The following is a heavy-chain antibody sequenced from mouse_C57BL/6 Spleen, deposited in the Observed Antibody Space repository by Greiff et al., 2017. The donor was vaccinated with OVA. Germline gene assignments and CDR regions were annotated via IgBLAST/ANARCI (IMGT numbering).Heavy chain of an antibody. J-gene: IGHJ2*01. D-gene: IGHD1-1*01. Sequence: QVQLQQPGTELVKPGASVKLSCKASGYTFTSYWMHWVKQRPGQGLEWIGNINPSNGGTNYNEKFKSKATLTVDKSSSTAYMQLSSLTSEDSAVYYCARGEPYYYGSSYFDYWGQGTTLTVSS. CDR1: GYTFTSYW. CDR3: ARGEPYYYGSSYFDY. CDR2: INPSNGGT. V-gene: IGHV1-53*01.